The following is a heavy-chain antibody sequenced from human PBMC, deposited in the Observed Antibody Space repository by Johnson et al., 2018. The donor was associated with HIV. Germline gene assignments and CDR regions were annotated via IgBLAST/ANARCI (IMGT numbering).Heavy chain of an antibody. D-gene: IGHD3-22*01. V-gene: IGHV3-20*04. J-gene: IGHJ3*02. CDR3: ARGAYYYDSSGGNDAFDI. CDR2: INWHGGTT. CDR1: GWTVSRNE. Sequence: VLLVESRGVSVQPGGSLRVSCAASGWTVSRNEMTWVRQAPGKGLEWVSGINWHGGTTGYADSVKGRFTISRDNAKNPLYLQMNSLRAEDTALYYCARGAYYYDSSGGNDAFDIWGQGTMVTVSS.